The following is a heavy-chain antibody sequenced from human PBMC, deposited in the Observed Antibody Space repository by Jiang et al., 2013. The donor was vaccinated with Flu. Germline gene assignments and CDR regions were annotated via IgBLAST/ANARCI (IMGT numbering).Heavy chain of an antibody. Sequence: GAEVKKPGASVKVSCKASGYTFTSYAMHWVRQAPGQRLEWMGWINAGNGNTKYSQKFQGRVTITRDTSASTAYMELSSLRSEDTAVYYCARDPSKYSYGSKFDYWGQGTLVTVSS. CDR2: INAGNGNT. D-gene: IGHD5-18*01. J-gene: IGHJ4*02. CDR1: GYTFTSYA. V-gene: IGHV1-3*01. CDR3: ARDPSKYSYGSKFDY.